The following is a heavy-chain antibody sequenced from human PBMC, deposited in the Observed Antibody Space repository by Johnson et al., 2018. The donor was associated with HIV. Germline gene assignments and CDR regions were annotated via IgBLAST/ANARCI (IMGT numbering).Heavy chain of an antibody. CDR3: AKGKSGSYWIGGDAFDI. Sequence: QMLLVESGGGWVKPGGSLRLSCAASRFTFSSYDMHWVRQATGKGLEWVAVISYDGNNKYYADSVKGRFTISRDNSKNALYLQMNSLRTEDTAMYYCAKGKSGSYWIGGDAFDIWGQGTMVTVSS. J-gene: IGHJ3*02. D-gene: IGHD1-26*01. V-gene: IGHV3-30*18. CDR1: RFTFSSYD. CDR2: ISYDGNNK.